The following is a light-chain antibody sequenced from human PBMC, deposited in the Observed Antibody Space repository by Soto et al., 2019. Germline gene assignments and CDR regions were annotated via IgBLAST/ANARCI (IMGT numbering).Light chain of an antibody. CDR2: AAS. CDR3: QQSYKTPVYN. CDR1: QNIIFY. V-gene: IGKV1-39*01. Sequence: DIQMTQSPSSLSASVGDRVTITCRASQNIIFYLNWYQQKPGKAPKLLIYAASNLQSGVPSRFSGSGSGTEFSLSVSRLQPEDFAPYFCQQSYKTPVYNFGQGTKLEIK. J-gene: IGKJ2*01.